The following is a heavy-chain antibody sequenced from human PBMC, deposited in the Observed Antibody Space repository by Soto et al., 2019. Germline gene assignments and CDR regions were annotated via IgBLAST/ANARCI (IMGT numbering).Heavy chain of an antibody. V-gene: IGHV1-18*01. CDR1: GYTFTSYG. Sequence: ASVKVSCKASGYTFTSYGISWVRQAPGQGLEWMGWISAYNGNTNYAQKLQGRVTMTTDTSTSTAYMELRSLRSDDTAVYYCAREGIFGVVIYYYYGMDVWGQGTTVTVS. D-gene: IGHD3-3*01. J-gene: IGHJ6*02. CDR2: ISAYNGNT. CDR3: AREGIFGVVIYYYYGMDV.